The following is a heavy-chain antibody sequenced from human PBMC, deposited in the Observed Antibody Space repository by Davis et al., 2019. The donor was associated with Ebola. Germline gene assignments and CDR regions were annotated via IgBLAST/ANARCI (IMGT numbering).Heavy chain of an antibody. CDR2: IYSGGST. CDR1: GSTVSSNY. CDR3: VRDRDFSFDQ. Sequence: GGSLRLSCAASGSTVSSNYMSWVRQAPGKGLEWVSVIYSGGSTYYADSVKGRFTIPRKDATSSLYLQMNSLRDEDTAVYYCVRDRDFSFDQWGRGILVTVSS. D-gene: IGHD2/OR15-2a*01. J-gene: IGHJ4*02. V-gene: IGHV3-66*01.